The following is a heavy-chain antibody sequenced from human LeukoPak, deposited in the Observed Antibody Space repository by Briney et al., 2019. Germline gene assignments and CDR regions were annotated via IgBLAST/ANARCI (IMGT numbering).Heavy chain of an antibody. J-gene: IGHJ4*02. Sequence: ASVKVSCKASGYTFTSYYMHWVRQAPGQGLEWMGIINPSGGSTSYAQKFQGRVTMTRDTFTSTVYMELSSLRSEDTAVYYCARGQWIAAAGIRLDYWGQGTLVTVSS. CDR3: ARGQWIAAAGIRLDY. CDR2: INPSGGST. V-gene: IGHV1-46*01. CDR1: GYTFTSYY. D-gene: IGHD6-13*01.